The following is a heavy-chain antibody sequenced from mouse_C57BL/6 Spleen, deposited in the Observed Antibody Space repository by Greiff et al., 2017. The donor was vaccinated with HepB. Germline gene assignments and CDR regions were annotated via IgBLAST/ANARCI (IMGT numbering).Heavy chain of an antibody. CDR2: ILPGSGST. CDR1: GYTFTGYW. CDR3: ARHEGVYYYGSSPYFDY. Sequence: VQLQQSGAELMKPGASVKLSCKATGYTFTGYWIEWVKQRPGHGLEWIGEILPGSGSTNYNEKFKDKATLTADKSSSTVYMELSRLTSEDSAVYFCARHEGVYYYGSSPYFDYWGQGTTLTVSS. V-gene: IGHV1-9*01. J-gene: IGHJ2*01. D-gene: IGHD1-1*01.